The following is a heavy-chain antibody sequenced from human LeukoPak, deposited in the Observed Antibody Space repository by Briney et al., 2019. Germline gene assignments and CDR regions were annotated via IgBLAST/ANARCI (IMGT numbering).Heavy chain of an antibody. CDR1: GYTFTGYY. CDR3: ARHGVVVVLGKYNWFDP. J-gene: IGHJ5*02. V-gene: IGHV1-46*01. CDR2: INPSGGST. D-gene: IGHD2-15*01. Sequence: GASVKVSCKASGYTFTGYYMHWVRQAPGQGLEWMGIINPSGGSTSYAQKFQGRVTMTRDMSTSTVYMELSSLRSEDTAVYYCARHGVVVVLGKYNWFDPWGQGTLVTVSS.